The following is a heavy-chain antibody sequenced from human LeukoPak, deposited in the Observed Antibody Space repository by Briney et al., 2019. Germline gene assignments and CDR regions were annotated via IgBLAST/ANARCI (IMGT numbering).Heavy chain of an antibody. J-gene: IGHJ4*02. CDR1: GGSISSYY. CDR2: IYTSGST. CDR3: AKDLRAGKPTYTDY. Sequence: SETPSLTCTVSGGSISSYYWSWIRQPAGKGLEWIGRIYTSGSTNYNPSLKSRVTMSVDTSKNQFSLKLSSVTAADTAVYYCAKDLRAGKPTYTDYWGQGTLVTVSS. D-gene: IGHD3-16*01. V-gene: IGHV4-4*07.